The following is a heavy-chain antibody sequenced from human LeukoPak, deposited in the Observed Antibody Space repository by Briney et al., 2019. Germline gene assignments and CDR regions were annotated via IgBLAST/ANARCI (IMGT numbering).Heavy chain of an antibody. J-gene: IGHJ2*01. CDR1: RFTFSTYA. CDR2: ISGSGGTT. V-gene: IGHV3-23*01. CDR3: AKDPGHYWYFDV. D-gene: IGHD2-8*02. Sequence: SLRLSCAASRFTFSTYAMSWVRHAPGQGLEWVAVISGSGGTTYYADSVKGRFTISRDNSENTLYLQMNSLRAEDTAVYYCAKDPGHYWYFDVWGRGTLVTVSS.